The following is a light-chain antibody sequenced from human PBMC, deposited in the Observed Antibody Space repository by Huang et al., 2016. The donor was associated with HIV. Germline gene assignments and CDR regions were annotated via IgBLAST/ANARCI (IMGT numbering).Light chain of an antibody. J-gene: IGKJ3*01. CDR1: QRVSAY. CDR2: DAS. CDR3: QQRSTWPFT. V-gene: IGKV3-11*01. Sequence: EIVLTQSPAPLSLSPGERATLSCRASQRVSAYLAWYHQKPGQAPRLLVYDASNRATGVPARFTGSGSGTDFTLTISSLEPEDFAVYFCQQRSTWPFTFGPGTRVDFK.